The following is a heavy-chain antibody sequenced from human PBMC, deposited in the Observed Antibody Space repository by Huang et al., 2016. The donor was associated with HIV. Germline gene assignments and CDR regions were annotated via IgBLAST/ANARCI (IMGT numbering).Heavy chain of an antibody. V-gene: IGHV3-30*18. CDR1: GFKLSGFG. D-gene: IGHD2-15*01. CDR2: ISYGGRSQ. CDR3: AKESRWFSDFDH. J-gene: IGHJ4*02. Sequence: QVHLVESGGGVVQPGGSLRLSCAAFGFKLSGFGMHWVRQAPGKRLEGVAGISYGGRSQYFTDSVKGRFTISRDNSDNTLSLKMKGLRPDDTAVYYCAKESRWFSDFDHWGQGVLVSVSS.